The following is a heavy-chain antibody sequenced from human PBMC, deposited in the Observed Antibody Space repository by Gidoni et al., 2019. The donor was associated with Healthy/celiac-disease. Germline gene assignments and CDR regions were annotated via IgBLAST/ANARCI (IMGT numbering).Heavy chain of an antibody. J-gene: IGHJ3*02. D-gene: IGHD6-13*01. CDR2: ISAYNGNT. CDR1: GYTFTSYG. V-gene: IGHV1-18*01. CDR3: ARDRRGIGSSWTSAFDI. Sequence: QVQLVQSGAEVKKPGASVKVSCKASGYTFTSYGISWVRQAPGQGLEWMGWISAYNGNTNYAQKLQGRVTMTTDTSTSTAYMELRSLRSDDTAVYYCARDRRGIGSSWTSAFDIWGQGTMVTVSS.